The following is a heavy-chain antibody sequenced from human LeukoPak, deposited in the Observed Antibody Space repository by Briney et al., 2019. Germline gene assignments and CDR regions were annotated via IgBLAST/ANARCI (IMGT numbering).Heavy chain of an antibody. CDR2: ISYDGSNK. V-gene: IGHV3-30*18. J-gene: IGHJ6*04. Sequence: PGRSLRLSCAASGFTFSSYGMHWVRQAPGKGLEWVAVISYDGSNKYYADSVKGRFTISRVNSKNTLYLQMNSLRAEDTAVYYCAKDSTYYGMDVWGKGTTVTVSS. CDR3: AKDSTYYGMDV. CDR1: GFTFSSYG.